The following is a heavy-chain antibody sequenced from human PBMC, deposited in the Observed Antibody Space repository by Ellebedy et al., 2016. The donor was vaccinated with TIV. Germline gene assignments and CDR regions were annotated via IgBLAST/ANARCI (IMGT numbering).Heavy chain of an antibody. CDR3: AKGGWWDWFDP. J-gene: IGHJ5*02. Sequence: GESLKISCAASGFTFSSYAMSWVRQAPGKGLEWVSVISGSGVSTYYADSVKGRFTISRDNSKNTLYLQISSLRAEDTAVYYCAKGGWWDWFDPWGQGTLVTVSS. V-gene: IGHV3-23*01. CDR2: ISGSGVST. D-gene: IGHD2-8*02. CDR1: GFTFSSYA.